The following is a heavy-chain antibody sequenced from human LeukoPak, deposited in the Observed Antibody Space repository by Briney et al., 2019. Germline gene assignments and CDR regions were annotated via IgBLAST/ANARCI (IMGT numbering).Heavy chain of an antibody. CDR1: GYTFTSYA. J-gene: IGHJ5*02. V-gene: IGHV1-3*01. D-gene: IGHD3-10*01. CDR3: ARDSGYGSGSYSFAP. Sequence: ASVKVSCKASGYTFTSYAMHWVRQAPGQRLEWMGWIDAGNGNTKYSQKFQGRVTITRDTSASTAYMELGSLRSEDTAVYYCARDSGYGSGSYSFAPWGQGTLVTVSS. CDR2: IDAGNGNT.